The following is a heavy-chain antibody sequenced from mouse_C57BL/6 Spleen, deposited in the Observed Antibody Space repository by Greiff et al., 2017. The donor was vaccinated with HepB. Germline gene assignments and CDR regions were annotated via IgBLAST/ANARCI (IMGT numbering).Heavy chain of an antibody. J-gene: IGHJ4*01. CDR1: GYTFTSYW. CDR3: ARYPSYDYVGYYAMDY. D-gene: IGHD2-4*01. V-gene: IGHV1-55*01. Sequence: QVHVKQPGAELVKPGASVKMSCKASGYTFTSYWITWVKQRPGQGLEWIGDIYPGSGSTNYNEKFKSKATLTVDTSSSTAYMQLSSMTSEDSAVYYCARYPSYDYVGYYAMDYWGQGTSVTVSS. CDR2: IYPGSGST.